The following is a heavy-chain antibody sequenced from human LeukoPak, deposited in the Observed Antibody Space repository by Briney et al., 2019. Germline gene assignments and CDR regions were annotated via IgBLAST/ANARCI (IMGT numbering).Heavy chain of an antibody. Sequence: GGSLRLSCAASGFTFSGYAMSWVRQAPGKGLEWVSGISGSGESTYYADSVKGRFTISRDNSKNTLYLQMNSLRAEDTAVYYCAKDATRWGSPVNWFDPWGQGTLVTVSS. D-gene: IGHD3-16*01. V-gene: IGHV3-23*01. J-gene: IGHJ5*02. CDR1: GFTFSGYA. CDR3: AKDATRWGSPVNWFDP. CDR2: ISGSGEST.